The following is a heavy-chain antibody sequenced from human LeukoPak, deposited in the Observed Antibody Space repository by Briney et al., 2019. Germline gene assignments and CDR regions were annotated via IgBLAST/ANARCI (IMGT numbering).Heavy chain of an antibody. J-gene: IGHJ4*02. V-gene: IGHV4-38-2*01. D-gene: IGHD2-2*01. CDR1: GYSISSDYH. CDR2: IHHSGST. CDR3: ARGQLFDY. Sequence: PSETLSLTCAVSGYSISSDYHWGWIRQPPGKGLEWIGTIHHSGSTYYNPSLKSRVTISVDTSKNQFSLKLSSVTAADTAVYYCARGQLFDYWGQGTLVTVSS.